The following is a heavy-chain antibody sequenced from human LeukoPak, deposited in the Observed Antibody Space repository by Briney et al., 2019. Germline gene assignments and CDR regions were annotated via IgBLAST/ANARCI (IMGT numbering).Heavy chain of an antibody. Sequence: GGSLRLSCAASGFTFSSYWMSWVRQAPGKGLEWVANIKKDGSEKYYVDSVKGRFTISRDNAKTSLYLQMNSLRAEDTAVYYCAKEELGYSYGYAHGPDRAKGDYYYYMDVWGKGTTVTISS. CDR1: GFTFSSYW. J-gene: IGHJ6*03. V-gene: IGHV3-7*03. CDR2: IKKDGSEK. D-gene: IGHD5-18*01. CDR3: AKEELGYSYGYAHGPDRAKGDYYYYMDV.